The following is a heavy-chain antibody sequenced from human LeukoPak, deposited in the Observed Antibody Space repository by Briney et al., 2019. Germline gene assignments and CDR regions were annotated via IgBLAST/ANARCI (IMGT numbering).Heavy chain of an antibody. D-gene: IGHD3-10*01. J-gene: IGHJ3*02. CDR1: AFTFSGSA. CDR2: IRSKANNYAT. Sequence: GGSLTLSCAASAFTFSGSAIHWVRQASGKGLEWVGRIRSKANNYATAYAASVEGRFTISRDDSKSTAYLQMNSLKTEDTAVYYCTRLTGADVFDIWGQGTMVTVSS. CDR3: TRLTGADVFDI. V-gene: IGHV3-73*01.